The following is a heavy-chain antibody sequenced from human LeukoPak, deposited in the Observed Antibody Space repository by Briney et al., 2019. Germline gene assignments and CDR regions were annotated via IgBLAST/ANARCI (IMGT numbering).Heavy chain of an antibody. CDR2: INHSGST. CDR1: GGSFSGYY. V-gene: IGHV4-34*01. CDR3: ARLRGNSYGYGDY. J-gene: IGHJ4*02. Sequence: SETLSLTCAVYGGSFSGYYWSWIRQPPGKGLEWIGEINHSGSTYYNPSLKSRVTISVDTSKNQVSLKLSSVTAADTAVYYCARLRGNSYGYGDYWGQGTLVTVSS. D-gene: IGHD5-18*01.